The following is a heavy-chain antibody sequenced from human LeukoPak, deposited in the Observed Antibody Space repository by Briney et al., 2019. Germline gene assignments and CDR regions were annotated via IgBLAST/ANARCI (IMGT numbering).Heavy chain of an antibody. CDR1: GYIFTNSW. J-gene: IGHJ6*03. Sequence: GESLKISCKGSGYIFTNSWIAWVRQMPGKGLEWMGIIYPGDSDTRYSPSFQGQVTISADKSINTAYLQWSSLKASDTAMYYCARRGYNYGRYYMDVWGKGTTVTVSS. D-gene: IGHD5-18*01. CDR2: IYPGDSDT. V-gene: IGHV5-51*01. CDR3: ARRGYNYGRYYMDV.